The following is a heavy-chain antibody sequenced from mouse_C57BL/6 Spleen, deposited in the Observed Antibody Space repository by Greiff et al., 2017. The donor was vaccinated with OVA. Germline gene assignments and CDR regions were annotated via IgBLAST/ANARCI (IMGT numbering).Heavy chain of an antibody. J-gene: IGHJ3*01. CDR1: GYTFTSYW. Sequence: QVQLQQSGTELVKPGASVKLSCKASGYTFTSYWMHWVKQRPGQGLEWIGNIIPSNGGTNYNEKLKSKATLTVDKSSSTAYMQLSSLTSEDSAVYNCASPYYSNYFFAYRGQETLVTVSA. CDR3: ASPYYSNYFFAY. CDR2: IIPSNGGT. V-gene: IGHV1-53*01. D-gene: IGHD2-5*01.